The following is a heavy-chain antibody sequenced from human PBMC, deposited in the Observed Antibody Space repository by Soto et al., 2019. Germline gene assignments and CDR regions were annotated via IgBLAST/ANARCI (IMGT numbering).Heavy chain of an antibody. V-gene: IGHV1-18*01. Sequence: ASVKVSCKASGYTFTSYGISWVRQAPGQGLEWMGWVNAYNGNTNYAQKFQGRVTMTTDTSTSTAYMELRSLRSDDTAVYYCARDGVDTATGYYYGMDVWGQGTTVTVSS. CDR1: GYTFTSYG. CDR3: ARDGVDTATGYYYGMDV. J-gene: IGHJ6*02. CDR2: VNAYNGNT. D-gene: IGHD5-18*01.